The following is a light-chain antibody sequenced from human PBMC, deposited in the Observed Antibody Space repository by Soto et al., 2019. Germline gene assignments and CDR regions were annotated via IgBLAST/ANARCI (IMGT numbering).Light chain of an antibody. CDR2: EVT. V-gene: IGLV2-8*01. Sequence: QSALTQRPSASGSPGQSVTISCTGTRNDVGGWNYVSWYQQHPGKVPKLLIFEVTRRPSGVPDRFSGSKSGNTAYLTVSGLRTEVEAHYDCCSYDVSNVVLFGGGTKLTVL. J-gene: IGLJ3*02. CDR3: CSYDVSNVVL. CDR1: RNDVGGWNY.